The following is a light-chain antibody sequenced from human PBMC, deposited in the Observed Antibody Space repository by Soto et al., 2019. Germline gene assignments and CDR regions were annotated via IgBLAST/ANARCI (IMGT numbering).Light chain of an antibody. Sequence: QSALTQPPSASGSPGQSVTISCTGTSGDVGGYDYVSWYQQYPGKTPKLMIFEVTKRPSGVPDRFSGSKSGNTASLTVSGLQAEDEADYYCLSYAGTADVFGTGTKVTV. J-gene: IGLJ1*01. V-gene: IGLV2-8*01. CDR1: SGDVGGYDY. CDR3: LSYAGTADV. CDR2: EVT.